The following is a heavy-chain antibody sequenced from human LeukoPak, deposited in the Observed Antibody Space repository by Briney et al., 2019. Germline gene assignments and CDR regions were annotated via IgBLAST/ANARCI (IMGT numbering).Heavy chain of an antibody. J-gene: IGHJ4*02. CDR3: AKRGVVVRVFLVGFHREAYYFDS. V-gene: IGHV3-30*04. Sequence: GGSLRLSCAASGFTFSSYAMHWVRQAPGKGLEWVAVISYDGSNKYYADSVKGRFTVSRDNSKNTLFLQMDCLRAEDTAVYFCAKRGVVVRVFLVGFHREAYYFDSWGQGAQVTVSS. CDR1: GFTFSSYA. D-gene: IGHD3-16*02. CDR2: ISYDGSNK.